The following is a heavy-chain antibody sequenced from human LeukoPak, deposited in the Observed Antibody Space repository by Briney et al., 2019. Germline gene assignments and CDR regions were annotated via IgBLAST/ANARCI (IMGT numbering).Heavy chain of an antibody. V-gene: IGHV3-33*06. J-gene: IGHJ4*02. CDR3: AKDPCDGGSCYSFDY. Sequence: HPGGSLRLSCAASGFTFSSYGMHWVRQAPGKGLEWVAVIWYDGSNKYYADSVKGRFTISRDSSKNTLYLQMNSLRAEDTAVYYCAKDPCDGGSCYSFDYWGQGTLVTVSS. D-gene: IGHD2-15*01. CDR1: GFTFSSYG. CDR2: IWYDGSNK.